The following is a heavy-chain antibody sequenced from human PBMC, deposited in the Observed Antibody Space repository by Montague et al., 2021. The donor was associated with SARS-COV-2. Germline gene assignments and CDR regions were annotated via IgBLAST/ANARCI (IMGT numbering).Heavy chain of an antibody. CDR2: ISTSAYTT. J-gene: IGHJ3*02. CDR1: GFTFSNYD. Sequence: SLRLSCAASGFTFSNYDMNWVRQAPGKGPEWISYISTSAYTTSYAGSVKGRFTISRDNGKNSLYLQMNSLRVEDTAVYYCTRDYRSIVGDGLDIWGQGTKVTGSS. D-gene: IGHD3-16*02. V-gene: IGHV3-48*03. CDR3: TRDYRSIVGDGLDI.